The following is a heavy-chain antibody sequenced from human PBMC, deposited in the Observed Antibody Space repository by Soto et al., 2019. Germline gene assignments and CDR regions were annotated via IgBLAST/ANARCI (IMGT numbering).Heavy chain of an antibody. CDR2: IKQDGSEK. Sequence: GGSLRLSCAASGFTFSSYWMSWVRQAPGKGLEWVANIKQDGSEKYYVDSVKGRFTISRDNAKNSLYLQMNSLRAEDTAVYYCARVNLKYYYVFDIWGQGTMVTVSS. CDR3: ARVNLKYYYVFDI. J-gene: IGHJ3*02. V-gene: IGHV3-7*05. CDR1: GFTFSSYW. D-gene: IGHD3-10*01.